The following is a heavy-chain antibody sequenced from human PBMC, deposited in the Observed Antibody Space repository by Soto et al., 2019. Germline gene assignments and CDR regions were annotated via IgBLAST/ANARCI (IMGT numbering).Heavy chain of an antibody. CDR3: ASHRYVDTAMVTSRRWFDP. D-gene: IGHD5-18*01. CDR2: IYHSGST. Sequence: SETLSLTCAVSGGSISSSNWWSWVRQPPGKGLEWIGEIYHSGSTNYNPSLKSRVTISVDKSKNQFSLKLSSVTAADTAVYYCASHRYVDTAMVTSRRWFDPWGQGTLVTVSS. V-gene: IGHV4-4*02. CDR1: GGSISSSNW. J-gene: IGHJ5*02.